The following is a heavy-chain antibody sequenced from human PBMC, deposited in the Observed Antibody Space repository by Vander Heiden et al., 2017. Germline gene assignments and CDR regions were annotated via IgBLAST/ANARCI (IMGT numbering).Heavy chain of an antibody. CDR1: GFTFSSYA. D-gene: IGHD6-19*01. CDR2: ISGSGGST. J-gene: IGHJ4*02. V-gene: IGHV3-23*01. CDR3: AKLSSGYSSGWYVVDY. Sequence: EVQLLESGGGLVQPGGSLRLPCAASGFTFSSYAMRWVRQAPGKGLEWVSAISGSGGSTYYADSVKGRFTISRDNSKNTLYLQMNSLRAEDTAVYYCAKLSSGYSSGWYVVDYWGQGTLVTVSS.